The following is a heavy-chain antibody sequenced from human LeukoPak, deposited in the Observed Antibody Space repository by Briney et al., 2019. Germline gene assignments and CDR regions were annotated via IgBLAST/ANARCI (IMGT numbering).Heavy chain of an antibody. J-gene: IGHJ4*02. D-gene: IGHD3-10*01. CDR3: AKDHSRSGSHPTSFDY. CDR2: IRYDGSNK. V-gene: IGHV3-30*02. CDR1: GFTFSNYG. Sequence: GGSLRLSCAASGFTFSNYGMHWVRQAPGKGLEWVAFIRYDGSNKYYADSVEGRFTISRDNSKNTLYLQMNSLRAEDTAVYYCAKDHSRSGSHPTSFDYWGQGTLVTVSS.